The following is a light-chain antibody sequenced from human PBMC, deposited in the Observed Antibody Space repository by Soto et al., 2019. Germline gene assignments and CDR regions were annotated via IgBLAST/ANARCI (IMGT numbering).Light chain of an antibody. J-gene: IGKJ4*01. CDR2: DAA. Sequence: DIQMTQSPSSLSASVGDGVTITCQASQDITNYLNWYQQKPGKSPKLLIFDAANLEAGVPSRFSGSGSGTEFTFTISSLQAEDMATYYCQQYENLPLTFGGGTKVE. CDR1: QDITNY. V-gene: IGKV1-33*01. CDR3: QQYENLPLT.